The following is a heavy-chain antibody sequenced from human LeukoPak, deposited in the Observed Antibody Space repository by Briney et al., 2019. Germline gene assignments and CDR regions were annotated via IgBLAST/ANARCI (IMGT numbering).Heavy chain of an antibody. Sequence: GGSLRLSCAASGFTFSSYEMNWVRQAPGKGPEWVSVIYSDGNTYYADSVKGRFTISRDNSKNTLYLQMDSLRAEDTAVYYCVRDLTWGQGTLVTVSS. J-gene: IGHJ5*02. CDR2: IYSDGNT. CDR1: GFTFSSYE. CDR3: VRDLT. V-gene: IGHV3-53*01.